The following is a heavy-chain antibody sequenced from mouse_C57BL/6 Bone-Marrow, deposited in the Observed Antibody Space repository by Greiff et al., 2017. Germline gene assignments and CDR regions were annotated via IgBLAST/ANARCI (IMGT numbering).Heavy chain of an antibody. CDR3: ARKRTNYDGSRVDYDV. Sequence: EVMLVESGGDLVKPGGSLKLSCAASGFTFSSYGMSWVRQTPDKRLEWVATISSGGSYTYYPDSVKGRFTISRDNAKNTLYLQMSSLKSEDTAMYYCARKRTNYDGSRVDYDVWGTGTTVTVSS. J-gene: IGHJ1*03. CDR2: ISSGGSYT. CDR1: GFTFSSYG. D-gene: IGHD1-1*01. V-gene: IGHV5-6*01.